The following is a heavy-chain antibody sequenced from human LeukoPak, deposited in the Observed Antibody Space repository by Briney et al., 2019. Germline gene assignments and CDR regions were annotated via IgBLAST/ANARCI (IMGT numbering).Heavy chain of an antibody. J-gene: IGHJ4*02. CDR3: GRDLGLGRGWYGGDY. V-gene: IGHV3-23*01. CDR1: GFTFSSYA. D-gene: IGHD6-19*01. Sequence: GGSLRLSCAASGFTFSSYAMSWVRQAPGEGLEWVSGISAGGDTTYTADSVRGRFTISRDNSKHTVYLQMNSLRNEDTAVYYCGRDLGLGRGWYGGDYWGQGTLVTVSS. CDR2: ISAGGDTT.